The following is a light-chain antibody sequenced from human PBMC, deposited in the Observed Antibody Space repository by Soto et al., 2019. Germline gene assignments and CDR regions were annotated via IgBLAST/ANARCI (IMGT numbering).Light chain of an antibody. CDR2: DVS. J-gene: IGLJ2*01. CDR1: SSDVGGYNF. CDR3: SSYTSSSTPVV. V-gene: IGLV2-14*01. Sequence: SALTQPASVSGSPGQSLTISCTGTSSDVGGYNFVSWYQQHPGKVPKLMIYDVSNRPSGVSNRFSGSKSGNTASLTISGLQAEDEADYYCSSYTSSSTPVVFGGGTKLTVL.